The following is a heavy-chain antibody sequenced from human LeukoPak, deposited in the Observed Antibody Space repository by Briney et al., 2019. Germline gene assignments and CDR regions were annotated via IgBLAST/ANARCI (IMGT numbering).Heavy chain of an antibody. V-gene: IGHV4-59*01. CDR2: IYYSGST. CDR3: AKREFRAGFDY. D-gene: IGHD6-13*01. J-gene: IGHJ4*02. Sequence: SETLSLTCTVSGGSISSYYWSWIRQPPGKGLEWIGYIYYSGSTNYNPSLKSRVTISVDTSKNQFSLKLSSVTAADTAVYYCAKREFRAGFDYWGQGTLVIVSS. CDR1: GGSISSYY.